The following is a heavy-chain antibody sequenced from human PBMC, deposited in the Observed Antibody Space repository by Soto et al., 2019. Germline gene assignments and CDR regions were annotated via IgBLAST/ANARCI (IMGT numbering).Heavy chain of an antibody. CDR2: IRPNGGST. J-gene: IGHJ6*03. CDR3: ARGSVASAAEPTGMDV. V-gene: IGHV1-2*02. D-gene: IGHD6-13*01. Sequence: QVQLVQSGAEVKKPGASVKVSCKASGYTFTAYYIHWVRQAPGQEFEWMGWIRPNGGSTDFAREFQGRFTMTWDTSISTAYMDLSSLRSDDTAVYYCARGSVASAAEPTGMDVW. CDR1: GYTFTAYY.